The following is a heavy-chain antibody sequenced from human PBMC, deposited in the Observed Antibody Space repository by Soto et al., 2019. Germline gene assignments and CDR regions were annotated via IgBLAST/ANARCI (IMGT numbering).Heavy chain of an antibody. CDR2: TIPIFGSA. D-gene: IGHD6-6*01. J-gene: IGHJ4*02. Sequence: QVQLVQSGAEVKKPGSSVKVSCKASGGTFNRYTITWVRQAPGQGLEWMGGTIPIFGSANYAQKFQGRVTITADESTSTAYMELSSLRSEDTAVYYCVKSNIATRDFGSWGQGTLVTVSS. V-gene: IGHV1-69*01. CDR1: GGTFNRYT. CDR3: VKSNIATRDFGS.